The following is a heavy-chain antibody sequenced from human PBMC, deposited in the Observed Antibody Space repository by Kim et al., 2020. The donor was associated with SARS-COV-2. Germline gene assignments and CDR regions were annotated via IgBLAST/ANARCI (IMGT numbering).Heavy chain of an antibody. Sequence: PSRKSRVTISIDTSKHQFSLKLSSVAGADTAVYYCARSGTGANYYYGMDVWGQGTTVTVSS. J-gene: IGHJ6*02. CDR3: ARSGTGANYYYGMDV. D-gene: IGHD7-27*01. V-gene: IGHV4-59*01.